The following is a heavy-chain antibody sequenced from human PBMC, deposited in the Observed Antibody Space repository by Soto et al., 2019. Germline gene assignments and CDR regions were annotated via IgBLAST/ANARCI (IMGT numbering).Heavy chain of an antibody. D-gene: IGHD3-3*01. CDR2: ISAYNGNT. V-gene: IGHV1-18*01. CDR3: ARAPPYYDFWSGYYTADWYFDL. CDR1: GYTFTSYG. J-gene: IGHJ2*01. Sequence: VQLVQSGAEVKKPGASVKVSCKASGYTFTSYGISWVRQAPGQGLEWMGWISAYNGNTNYAQKLQGRVTMTTDTSTSTAYMELRSLRSDDTAVYYCARAPPYYDFWSGYYTADWYFDLWGRGTLVTVSS.